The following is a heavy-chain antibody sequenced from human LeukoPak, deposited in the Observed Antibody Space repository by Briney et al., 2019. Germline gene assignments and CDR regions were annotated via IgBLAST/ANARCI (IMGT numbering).Heavy chain of an antibody. J-gene: IGHJ6*02. D-gene: IGHD3-10*01. Sequence: GGSLGLSCAASGFTFSSYWMSWVRQAPGKGLEWVANIKQDGSEKYYVDSVKGRFTISRDNAKNSLYLQMNSLRAEDTAVYYCVSGYYGMDVWGQGTTVTVSS. CDR3: VSGYYGMDV. CDR1: GFTFSSYW. CDR2: IKQDGSEK. V-gene: IGHV3-7*05.